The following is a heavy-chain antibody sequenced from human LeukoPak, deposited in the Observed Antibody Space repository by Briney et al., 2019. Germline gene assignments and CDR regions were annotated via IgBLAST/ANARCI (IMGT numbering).Heavy chain of an antibody. CDR2: IYYSGST. V-gene: IGHV4-59*01. CDR1: GGSISSYY. CDR3: ASSGWSNYYYMDV. D-gene: IGHD6-19*01. Sequence: PETLSLTCTVSGGSISSYYWSWIRQPPGKGLEWIGYIYYSGSTNYNPSLKSRVTISVDTSKNQFSLKLSSVTAADTAVYYCASSGWSNYYYMDVWGKGTTVTVSS. J-gene: IGHJ6*03.